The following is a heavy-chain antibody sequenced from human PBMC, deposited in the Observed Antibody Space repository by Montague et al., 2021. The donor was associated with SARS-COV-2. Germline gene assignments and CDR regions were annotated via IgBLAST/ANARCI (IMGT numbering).Heavy chain of an antibody. V-gene: IGHV4-39*07. CDR1: GGSISSSSYD. J-gene: IGHJ6*02. D-gene: IGHD6-13*01. CDR2: IYYSGST. CDR3: ARLGRQQLVRLSGMDV. Sequence: ETLSLTCTVSGGSISSSSYDWGWIRQPPGKGLEWIGSIYYSGSTYYNPSLKSRVTISVDTSKNQFSLKLSSVTAADTAVYYCARLGRQQLVRLSGMDVWGQGTTVTVSS.